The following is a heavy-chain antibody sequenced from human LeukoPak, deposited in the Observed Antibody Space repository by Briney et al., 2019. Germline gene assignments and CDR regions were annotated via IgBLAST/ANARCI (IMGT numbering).Heavy chain of an antibody. J-gene: IGHJ4*02. CDR1: GYTFTSYD. CDR3: ARLSFTGIAVAIDY. V-gene: IGHV1-8*01. CDR2: MNPNSGNT. Sequence: ASVKVSCKASGYTFTSYDINWVRQATGQGLEWMGRMNPNSGNTGYAQKFQGRVTMTRNTSISTAYMELSSLRSEDTAVYYCARLSFTGIAVAIDYWGQGTLVTVSS. D-gene: IGHD6-19*01.